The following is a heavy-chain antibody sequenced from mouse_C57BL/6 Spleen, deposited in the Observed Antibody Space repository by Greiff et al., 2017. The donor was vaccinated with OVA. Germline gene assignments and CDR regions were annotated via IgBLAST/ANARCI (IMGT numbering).Heavy chain of an antibody. CDR1: GYAFSSSW. CDR3: ARLSTVVARGFAY. CDR2: IYPGDGDT. V-gene: IGHV1-82*01. J-gene: IGHJ3*01. Sequence: VKLQESGPELVKPGASVKISCKASGYAFSSSWMNWVKQRPGKGLEWIGRIYPGDGDTNYNGKFKGKATLTADKSSSTAYMQLSSLTSEDSAVYFCARLSTVVARGFAYWGQGTLVTVSA. D-gene: IGHD1-1*01.